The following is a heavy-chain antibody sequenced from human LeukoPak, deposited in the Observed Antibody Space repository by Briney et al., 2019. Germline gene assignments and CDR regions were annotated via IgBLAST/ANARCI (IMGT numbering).Heavy chain of an antibody. CDR1: GYTFTGYY. D-gene: IGHD5-18*01. CDR2: IIPILGIA. CDR3: ARGIVDTAMADVWFDP. Sequence: GASVKVSCKASGYTFTGYYMHWVRQAPGQGLEWMGRIIPILGIANYAQKFQGRVTITADKSTSTAYMELSSLRSEDTAVYYCARGIVDTAMADVWFDPWGQGTLVTVSS. V-gene: IGHV1-69*04. J-gene: IGHJ5*02.